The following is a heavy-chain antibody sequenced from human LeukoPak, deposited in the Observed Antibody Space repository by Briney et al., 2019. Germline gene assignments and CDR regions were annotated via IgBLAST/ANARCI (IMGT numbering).Heavy chain of an antibody. CDR3: ARDLYYYGSGSLADY. V-gene: IGHV4-4*02. D-gene: IGHD3-10*01. Sequence: SETLSLTCAVSGGSISSSNWWNWVRQPPGKGLEWIGQIYHSGSTNYNPSLKTRVTISVDKSKSQFSLKLSSVTAADTAVYYCARDLYYYGSGSLADYWGQGTLVTVSS. CDR2: IYHSGST. J-gene: IGHJ4*02. CDR1: GGSISSSNW.